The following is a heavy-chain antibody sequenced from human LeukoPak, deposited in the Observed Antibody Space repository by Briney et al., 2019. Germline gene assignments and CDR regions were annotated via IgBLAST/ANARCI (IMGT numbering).Heavy chain of an antibody. CDR3: ARDQILLTMVRGPITFMDV. V-gene: IGHV1-2*02. J-gene: IGHJ6*02. CDR2: MSPNTGVT. D-gene: IGHD3-10*01. CDR1: GFTFTGYY. Sequence: PVASVKVSCKASGFTFTGYYIHWVRQAPGQGLEWMGWMSPNTGVTRYTQKFQGRVTMTRDTSINTAYMELSRLRSDDTAVYYCARDQILLTMVRGPITFMDVWGQGTPVSVSS.